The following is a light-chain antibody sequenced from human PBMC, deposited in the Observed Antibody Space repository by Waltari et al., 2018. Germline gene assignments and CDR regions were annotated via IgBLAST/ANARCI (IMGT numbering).Light chain of an antibody. J-gene: IGLJ3*02. V-gene: IGLV2-8*01. CDR1: SSDVGAYDS. CDR3: CAYAGSYMV. Sequence: QSALTQPPSASGSPGQSVTISCTGTSSDVGAYDSASVYQQHPDKAPKLMIYEVTKRPSGVPDRFSGSKSGNTASLTVSGLQAEDEADYYCCAYAGSYMVFGAGTKVTVL. CDR2: EVT.